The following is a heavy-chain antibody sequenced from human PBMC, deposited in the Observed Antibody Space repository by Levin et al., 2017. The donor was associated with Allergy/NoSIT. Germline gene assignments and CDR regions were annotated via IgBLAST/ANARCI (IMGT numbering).Heavy chain of an antibody. D-gene: IGHD2-8*01. J-gene: IGHJ2*01. CDR2: IKQDGSEE. Sequence: GGSLRLSCAASGFTLRTYWMSWVRQAPGKGLEWVANIKQDGSEEYYVDSVRGRFTISRDNAKNSLYLQMNSLRAEDTAVYYCARVGYCSNGVCYTSYWYFDVWGRGTLVTVSS. V-gene: IGHV3-7*01. CDR1: GFTLRTYW. CDR3: ARVGYCSNGVCYTSYWYFDV.